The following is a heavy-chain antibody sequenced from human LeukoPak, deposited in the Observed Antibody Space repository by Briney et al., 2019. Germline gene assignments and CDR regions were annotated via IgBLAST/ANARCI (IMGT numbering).Heavy chain of an antibody. CDR3: ARGEQLVPYFQH. V-gene: IGHV1-2*02. D-gene: IGHD6-6*01. J-gene: IGHJ1*01. Sequence: GASVKVSCRASGYTFTGYYMHWVRQAPGQGLEWMGWINPNSGGTNYAQKFQGRVTMTRDTSISTAYMEVSRLRSDDTAVYYCARGEQLVPYFQHWGQGTLVTVSS. CDR2: INPNSGGT. CDR1: GYTFTGYY.